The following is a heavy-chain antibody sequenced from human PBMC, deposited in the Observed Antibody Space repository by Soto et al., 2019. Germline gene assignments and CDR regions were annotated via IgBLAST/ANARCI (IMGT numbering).Heavy chain of an antibody. D-gene: IGHD3-22*01. CDR3: AKDLSSGYSYYFDY. Sequence: GGSLTLSCAASGFTFSSYAMSWVRQAPGKGLEWVSAISGSGGSTYYADSVKGRFTISRDNSKNTLYLQMNSLRAEDTAVYYCAKDLSSGYSYYFDYWGQGTLVTVSS. J-gene: IGHJ4*02. CDR2: ISGSGGST. V-gene: IGHV3-23*01. CDR1: GFTFSSYA.